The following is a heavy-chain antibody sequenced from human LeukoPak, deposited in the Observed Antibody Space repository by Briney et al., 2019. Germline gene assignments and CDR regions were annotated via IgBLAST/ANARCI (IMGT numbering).Heavy chain of an antibody. CDR3: ARDYDDSSGPLVY. CDR1: GGSFSGYY. V-gene: IGHV4-34*01. Sequence: PSETLSLTCAVYGGSFSGYYCSWVRQPPGEGLEWIGEINHSARTNYNTSLTSRVTISVDTSKHQSSLKLSSVTAAHTAVYYCARDYDDSSGPLVYWGQGTLVTVSS. CDR2: INHSART. D-gene: IGHD3-22*01. J-gene: IGHJ4*02.